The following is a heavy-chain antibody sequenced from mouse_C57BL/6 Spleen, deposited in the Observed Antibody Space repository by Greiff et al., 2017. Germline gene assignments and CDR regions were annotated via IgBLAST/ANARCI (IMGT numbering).Heavy chain of an antibody. CDR2: ISNGGGST. CDR3: AERSGYAFAY. D-gene: IGHD2-2*01. CDR1: GFTFSDYY. J-gene: IGHJ3*01. Sequence: EVHLLQSGGGLVQPGGSLKLSCAASGFTFSDYYMYWVRQTPAKRLEWVAYISNGGGSTYYPATVKGRFTLSRDNATNTLYLQMSRLKSEDTAMDCCAERSGYAFAYWGQGTLVTVSA. V-gene: IGHV5-12*01.